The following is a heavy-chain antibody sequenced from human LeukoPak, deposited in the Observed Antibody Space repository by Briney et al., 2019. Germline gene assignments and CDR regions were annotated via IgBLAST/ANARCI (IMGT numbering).Heavy chain of an antibody. Sequence: SQTLSLTCTVSGGSISSGGYYWSWIRQHPGKGLEWIGYIYYSGSTYYNPSLKNRVTISVDTSKNQFSLKLSSVTAADTAVYYCARGDGGYDILTGYYLGWFDPWGQGTLVTVSS. CDR3: ARGDGGYDILTGYYLGWFDP. J-gene: IGHJ5*02. D-gene: IGHD3-9*01. CDR1: GGSISSGGYY. CDR2: IYYSGST. V-gene: IGHV4-31*03.